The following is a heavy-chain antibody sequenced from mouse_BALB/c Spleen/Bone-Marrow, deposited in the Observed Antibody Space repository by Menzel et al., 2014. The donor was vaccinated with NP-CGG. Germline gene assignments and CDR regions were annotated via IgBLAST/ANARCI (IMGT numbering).Heavy chain of an antibody. J-gene: IGHJ4*01. CDR3: ARWDYAMDY. Sequence: VQLQQSGAELVRPGTSVKVSCKASGYAFTNYLIEWVKQRPGQGLEWIGVINPGSGGTNYNEKFKGKATLTAVKSSSTAYMQLSGLTSDDSAVYFCARWDYAMDYWGQGTSVTVSS. CDR2: INPGSGGT. CDR1: GYAFTNYL. V-gene: IGHV1-54*01.